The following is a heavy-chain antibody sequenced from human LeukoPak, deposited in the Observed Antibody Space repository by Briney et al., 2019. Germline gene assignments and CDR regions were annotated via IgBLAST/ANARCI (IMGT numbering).Heavy chain of an antibody. Sequence: PGGSLRLSCVGSGFNFSDYYMSWIRQAPGKGLEWISYISPNDVNRYYVDAVKGRFTVSRDNAKNSLFLQMKSLRVEDTAVYYCAGSGSPSDYWGQGTLVTVSS. CDR2: ISPNDVNR. V-gene: IGHV3-11*01. CDR3: AGSGSPSDY. D-gene: IGHD3-10*01. CDR1: GFNFSDYY. J-gene: IGHJ4*02.